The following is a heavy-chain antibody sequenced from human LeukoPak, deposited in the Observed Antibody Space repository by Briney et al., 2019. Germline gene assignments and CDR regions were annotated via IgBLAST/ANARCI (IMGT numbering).Heavy chain of an antibody. Sequence: SETLSLTCTVSGGSISSYYWSWIRQPPGKGLEWIGYIYYSGSTNYNPSLKSRVTISVDTSKNQFSLKLSSVTAADTAVYYCARGNKYVWGSYRPRYYFDYWGQGTLVTVSS. CDR1: GGSISSYY. J-gene: IGHJ4*02. CDR3: ARGNKYVWGSYRPRYYFDY. V-gene: IGHV4-59*01. D-gene: IGHD3-16*02. CDR2: IYYSGST.